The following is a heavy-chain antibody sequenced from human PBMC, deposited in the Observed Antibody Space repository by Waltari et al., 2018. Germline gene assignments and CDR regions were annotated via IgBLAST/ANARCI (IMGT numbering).Heavy chain of an antibody. Sequence: QLQLQESGPGLVKPSETLSLTCTVSGGSISSSSYYWGWICQPPGKGLEWIGSIYYSGSTYYNPSLKSRVTISVDTSKNQFSLKLSSVTAADTAVYYCARLRVITMIVVVIAYFDYWGQGTLVTVSS. J-gene: IGHJ4*02. CDR2: IYYSGST. V-gene: IGHV4-39*01. CDR1: GGSISSSSYY. CDR3: ARLRVITMIVVVIAYFDY. D-gene: IGHD3-22*01.